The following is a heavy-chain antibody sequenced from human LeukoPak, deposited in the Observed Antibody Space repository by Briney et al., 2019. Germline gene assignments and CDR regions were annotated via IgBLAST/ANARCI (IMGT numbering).Heavy chain of an antibody. CDR3: AKDLRGPAAGTWYFDL. V-gene: IGHV3-23*01. D-gene: IGHD6-13*01. J-gene: IGHJ2*01. CDR2: ITGSGDTT. Sequence: GGSLRLSCAASRLTFSSYAMGWVRQAPEKGLEWVSAITGSGDTTYYSDSVKGRFTISRDNSRNTLYLQMNSLRAEDTAVYYCAKDLRGPAAGTWYFDLWGRGTLVTVSS. CDR1: RLTFSSYA.